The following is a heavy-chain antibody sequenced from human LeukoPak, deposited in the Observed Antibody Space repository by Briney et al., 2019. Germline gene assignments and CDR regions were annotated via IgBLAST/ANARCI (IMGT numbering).Heavy chain of an antibody. CDR1: GFTFNGYS. D-gene: IGHD4-17*01. V-gene: IGHV3-21*01. CDR3: ARNRGDPSYFDY. Sequence: PGGSLRLSCTASGFTFNGYSMNWVRQAPGKGLEWVSSISISSSDIYYADSVKGRFTISRNNPKNSLYLQMNSLRAEDTAVYYCARNRGDPSYFDYWGQGTLVTVSS. J-gene: IGHJ4*02. CDR2: ISISSSDI.